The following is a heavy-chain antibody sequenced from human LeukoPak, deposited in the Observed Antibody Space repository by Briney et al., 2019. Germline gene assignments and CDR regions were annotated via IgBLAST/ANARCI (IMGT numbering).Heavy chain of an antibody. J-gene: IGHJ4*02. D-gene: IGHD3-16*01. Sequence: PSETLSLTCTVSGGSISSSSYYWGWIRQPPGKGLEWIGSMYYSGNTYYNPSLKSRVTISVDTSKNQFSLKLRSVTAADTAVYYCARASVAPMINYWGQGTLVTVSS. CDR1: GGSISSSSYY. CDR3: ARASVAPMINY. CDR2: MYYSGNT. V-gene: IGHV4-39*07.